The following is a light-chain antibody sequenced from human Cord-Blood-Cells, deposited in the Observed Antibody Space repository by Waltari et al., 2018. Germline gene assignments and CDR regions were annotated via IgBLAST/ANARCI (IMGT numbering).Light chain of an antibody. CDR1: QSVSSY. Sequence: EIVLTQSPATLSSSPGERATLSCRASQSVSSYLAWYQQKPGQAPRLLIYDASNRATGIPARFSGSGSGTDFTLTISSLEPEDFAVYYCQQRSNWITFGQGTRLAIK. CDR3: QQRSNWIT. J-gene: IGKJ5*01. V-gene: IGKV3-11*01. CDR2: DAS.